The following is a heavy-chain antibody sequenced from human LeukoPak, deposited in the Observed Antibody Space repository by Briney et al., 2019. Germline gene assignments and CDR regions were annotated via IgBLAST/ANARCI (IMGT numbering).Heavy chain of an antibody. CDR1: GVSITTYY. Sequence: WETLSLTCTVSGVSITTYYWSWIRQPPGKGLEWIGYIYHSGSTNYNPSLKSRVTISVDTSKNEFSLKLTSVTAADTAVYYCAREANYYGSGSYFEGTFDYWGQGSLVTVSS. J-gene: IGHJ4*02. CDR2: IYHSGST. CDR3: AREANYYGSGSYFEGTFDY. D-gene: IGHD3-10*01. V-gene: IGHV4-59*13.